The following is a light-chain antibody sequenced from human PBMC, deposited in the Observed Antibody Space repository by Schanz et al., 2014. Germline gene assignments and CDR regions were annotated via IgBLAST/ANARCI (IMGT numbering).Light chain of an antibody. CDR2: GAS. CDR1: QSVSSSY. CDR3: QQRSNWPPRVT. J-gene: IGKJ3*01. V-gene: IGKV3D-20*02. Sequence: DIVLTQSPGTLSLSPGERATLSCRASQSVSSSYLAWYQKKLGQAPRLLIYGASRRATGIPARFSGSGSGTDFTLTISRLEPEDFAVYYCQQRSNWPPRVTFGPGTRVDFK.